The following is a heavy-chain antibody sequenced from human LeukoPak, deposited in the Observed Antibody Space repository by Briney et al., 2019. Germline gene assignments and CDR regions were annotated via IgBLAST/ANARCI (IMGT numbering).Heavy chain of an antibody. V-gene: IGHV4-59*01. CDR1: GGSISSYY. D-gene: IGHD7-27*01. CDR2: IYYSGST. CDR3: ARDLRLTGYFDF. Sequence: SETLSLTCTVSGGSISSYYWSWIRQPPGKGLEWIGYIYYSGSTKYNPSLKSRVTISVDTSKNQFSLKLSSVTAADTAVYYCARDLRLTGYFDFWGQGTLVTVSS. J-gene: IGHJ4*02.